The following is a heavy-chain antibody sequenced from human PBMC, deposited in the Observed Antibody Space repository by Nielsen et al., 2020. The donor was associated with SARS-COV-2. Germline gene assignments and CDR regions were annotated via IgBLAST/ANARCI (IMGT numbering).Heavy chain of an antibody. J-gene: IGHJ5*02. CDR3: VKGTYYYDSNGPYFNWFGP. CDR1: GFTFDEYT. Sequence: GESLKISCAVSGFTFDEYTMHWVRQAPGRGLEWVSLISWDGRTTYYADFVRGRFTISRDNSKNSLYLQMNSLRSEDTALYYCVKGTYYYDSNGPYFNWFGPWGQGTLVTVSS. V-gene: IGHV3-43*01. D-gene: IGHD3-22*01. CDR2: ISWDGRTT.